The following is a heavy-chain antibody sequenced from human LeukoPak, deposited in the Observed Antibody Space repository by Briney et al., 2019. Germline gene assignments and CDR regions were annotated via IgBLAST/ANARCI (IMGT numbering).Heavy chain of an antibody. CDR1: GFIFSNYG. Sequence: PGGSLRLSCAASGFIFSNYGMLWVRQAPGKGLEWVAVISYNGAYRYHADSVKGRFTISKDNSKNMLYLQMSSLRAEDTALYYCAKDLGGSTDYWGQGTLVTVSS. CDR2: ISYNGAYR. CDR3: AKDLGGSTDY. D-gene: IGHD5-12*01. J-gene: IGHJ4*02. V-gene: IGHV3-30*18.